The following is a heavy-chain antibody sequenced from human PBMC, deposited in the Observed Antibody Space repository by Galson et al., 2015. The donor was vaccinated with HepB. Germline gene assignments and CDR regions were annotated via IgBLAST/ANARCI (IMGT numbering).Heavy chain of an antibody. J-gene: IGHJ3*01. CDR3: ATVPWVINPGFDV. D-gene: IGHD2-21*01. V-gene: IGHV3-30-3*02. CDR1: GFPFPAYA. CDR2: ISDDGNKK. Sequence: SLRLSCAASGFPFPAYAMHWVRQTPGKGLDWVARISDDGNKKNYGDSVKGRFTISRDNSKDTLYLQMNSLKPEDTAVYYCATVPWVINPGFDVCGQGTTVFVSA.